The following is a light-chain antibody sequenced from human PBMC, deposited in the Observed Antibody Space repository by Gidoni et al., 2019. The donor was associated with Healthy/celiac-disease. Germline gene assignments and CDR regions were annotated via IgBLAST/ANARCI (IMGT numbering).Light chain of an antibody. CDR2: GAS. Sequence: EIVMTQSPATLSVSPGERATLSCRASQSVSSNLAWYQQKPGQAPRLLIYGASTSATGIPARFSGSGSGTEFTLTISSLQSEDFAVYYCQQYNNWPLWTFGQGTKVEIK. V-gene: IGKV3-15*01. CDR1: QSVSSN. J-gene: IGKJ1*01. CDR3: QQYNNWPLWT.